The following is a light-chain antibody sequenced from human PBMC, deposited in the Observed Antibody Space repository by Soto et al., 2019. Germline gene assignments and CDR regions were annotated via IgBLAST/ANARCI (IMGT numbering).Light chain of an antibody. CDR2: GAS. V-gene: IGKV3-20*01. CDR3: QQYDSSPQT. J-gene: IGKJ1*01. Sequence: EIVLTQSPGTLSLSPGERATLSCRASQIISSSYLAWYQQKPGQAPRLLIYGASSRATGIPDRFSGSGSGTDFTLTISNLEPEDVAVYYCQQYDSSPQTFGQGTKVDIK. CDR1: QIISSSY.